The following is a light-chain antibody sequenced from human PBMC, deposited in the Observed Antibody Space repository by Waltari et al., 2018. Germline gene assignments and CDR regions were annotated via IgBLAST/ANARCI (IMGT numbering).Light chain of an antibody. V-gene: IGKV4-1*01. CDR2: WAS. Sequence: VLYSTNNRNDLTGYQQKPGQPPKLLIYWASTREAGVPDRFSGSGSGTDFTLTISSLQAEDVAVYYCQQYYTTPLTFGGGTKVEIK. J-gene: IGKJ4*01. CDR3: QQYYTTPLT. CDR1: VLYSTNNRND.